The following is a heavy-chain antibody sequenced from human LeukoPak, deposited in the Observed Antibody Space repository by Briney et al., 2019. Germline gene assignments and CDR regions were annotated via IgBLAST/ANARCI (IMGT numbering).Heavy chain of an antibody. J-gene: IGHJ4*02. V-gene: IGHV3-9*01. Sequence: GGSLRLSCAASGFTFSSYAMHWVRQAPGKGLEWVSGISWNSGSIGYADSVKGRFTISRDNAKNSLYLQMNSLRAEDTALYYCAKDPSPHYDFWSGYYTGDFDYWGQGTLVTVSS. CDR1: GFTFSSYA. D-gene: IGHD3-3*01. CDR2: ISWNSGSI. CDR3: AKDPSPHYDFWSGYYTGDFDY.